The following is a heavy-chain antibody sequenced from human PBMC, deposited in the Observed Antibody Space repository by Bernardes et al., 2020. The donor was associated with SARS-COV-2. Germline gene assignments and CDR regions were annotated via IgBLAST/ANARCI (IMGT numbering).Heavy chain of an antibody. D-gene: IGHD2-8*01. CDR2: IYRDDST. CDR1: GFTFSGHY. Sequence: LSLSCAAAGFTFSGHYMSWVRQAPGKWLEWVSIIYRDDSTYYADSVTARFTISRDNAKNSLYLQMNSLRDEDTAVYYCARGSLFYHNDEAPFHYWGQGTLVTISS. J-gene: IGHJ4*02. CDR3: ARGSLFYHNDEAPFHY. V-gene: IGHV3-53*01.